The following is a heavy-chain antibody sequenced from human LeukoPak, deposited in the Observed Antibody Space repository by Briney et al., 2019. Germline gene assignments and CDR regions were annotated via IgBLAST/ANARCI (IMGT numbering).Heavy chain of an antibody. Sequence: PSETLSLTCAVYGGSFSGYYWSWIRQPPGKGLEWIGKINHSGSTNYNPSLKSRVTISVDTSKNQFSLKLSSVTAADTAVYYCAGRYCSGGSCYTGMGYWGQGTLVTVSS. CDR2: INHSGST. J-gene: IGHJ4*02. V-gene: IGHV4-34*01. CDR3: AGRYCSGGSCYTGMGY. D-gene: IGHD2-15*01. CDR1: GGSFSGYY.